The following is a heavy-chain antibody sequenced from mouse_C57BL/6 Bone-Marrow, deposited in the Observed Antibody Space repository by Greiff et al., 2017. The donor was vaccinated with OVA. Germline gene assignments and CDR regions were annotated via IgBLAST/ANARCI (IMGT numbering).Heavy chain of an antibody. CDR3: AKNGYSNYGFAY. CDR2: IWGGGST. CDR1: GFSLTSYG. V-gene: IGHV2-5*01. Sequence: VQLQQSGPGLVQPSQSLSITCTVSGFSLTSYGVHWVRQSPGKGLEWLGVIWGGGSTDDNAAFMSRLSITKDNSKSQVFFKMNSLQADDTAIYYCAKNGYSNYGFAYWGQGTLVTVSA. J-gene: IGHJ3*01. D-gene: IGHD2-5*01.